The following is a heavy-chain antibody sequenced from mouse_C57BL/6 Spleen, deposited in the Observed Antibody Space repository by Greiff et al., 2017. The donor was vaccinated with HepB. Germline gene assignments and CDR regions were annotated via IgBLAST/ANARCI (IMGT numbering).Heavy chain of an antibody. D-gene: IGHD1-1*01. CDR1: GFNIKDYY. V-gene: IGHV14-2*01. Sequence: EVQLQQSGAELVKPGASVKLSCTASGFNIKDYYMHWVKQRTEQGLEWIGRIDPEDGETKYAPNFQGKATITADTSSNTAYLQLSSLTSEDSAVYYCAEYYGSTFAYWGQVTLVTVSA. J-gene: IGHJ3*01. CDR2: IDPEDGET. CDR3: AEYYGSTFAY.